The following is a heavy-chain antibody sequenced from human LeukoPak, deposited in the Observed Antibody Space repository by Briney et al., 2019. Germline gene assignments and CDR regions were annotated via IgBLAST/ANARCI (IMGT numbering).Heavy chain of an antibody. Sequence: SETLSLTCSVSGASISRYYWSWIRQPPGKGLEWIGYFHHSGNTNYSPSLSSRITMSVDTSKNQFSLRLNSVTAADTAIYYCARRAAALDPGGKEPLVTVSS. CDR1: GASISRYY. J-gene: IGHJ5*02. CDR3: ARRAAALDP. D-gene: IGHD6-13*01. V-gene: IGHV4-59*12. CDR2: FHHSGNT.